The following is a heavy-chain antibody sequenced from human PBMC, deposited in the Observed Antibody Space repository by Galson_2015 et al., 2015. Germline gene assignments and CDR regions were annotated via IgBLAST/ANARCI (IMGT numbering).Heavy chain of an antibody. D-gene: IGHD3-16*01. Sequence: LSLTCAVSGGPPSRRGYSWRWIRQPPGTGLEWIGYIYHSGSTYYNPSLKSRVTISVDRSKNQFSLKLSSVTAADTAVYYCASLYYDYVWGSYGYFDYWGQGTLVTVSS. V-gene: IGHV4-30-2*01. CDR1: GGPPSRRGYS. CDR2: IYHSGST. J-gene: IGHJ4*02. CDR3: ASLYYDYVWGSYGYFDY.